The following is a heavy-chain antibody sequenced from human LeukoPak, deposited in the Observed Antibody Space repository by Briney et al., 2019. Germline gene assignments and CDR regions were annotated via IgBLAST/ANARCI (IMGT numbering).Heavy chain of an antibody. V-gene: IGHV4-39*07. J-gene: IGHJ3*02. CDR1: GDSISSNNHY. D-gene: IGHD6-6*01. CDR3: VRGAARPDAFDI. CDR2: IYYSGST. Sequence: KTSETLSLTGTVSGDSISSNNHYWGWIRQAPGKGLEWIGSIYYSGSTYYNPSLKSRVTISVDTSKNQFSLKLTSVTAADTAVYYCVRGAARPDAFDIWGQGTMVTVSS.